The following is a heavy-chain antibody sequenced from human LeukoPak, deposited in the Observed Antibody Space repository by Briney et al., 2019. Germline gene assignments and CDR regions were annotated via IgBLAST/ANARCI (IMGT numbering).Heavy chain of an antibody. CDR1: GGSISSGGYY. CDR3: ARMLSGSYSLDY. V-gene: IGHV4-30-2*01. CDR2: IYHSGST. J-gene: IGHJ4*02. Sequence: SETLSLTCTVSGGSISSGGYYWSWIRQPPGKGLEWIGYIYHSGSTYYNPSLKSRVTISVDRSKNQFSPKLSSVTAADTAVYYCARMLSGSYSLDYWGQGTLVTVSS. D-gene: IGHD1-26*01.